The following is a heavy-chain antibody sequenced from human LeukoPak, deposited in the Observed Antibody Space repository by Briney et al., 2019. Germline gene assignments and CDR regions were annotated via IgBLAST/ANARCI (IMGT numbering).Heavy chain of an antibody. CDR1: GFTFSSYG. D-gene: IGHD4-17*01. J-gene: IGHJ4*02. Sequence: GGTLRLSCAASGFTFSSYGMSWVRQAPGKGLEWVSAISGSGGSTYYADSVKGRFTISRDNSKNTLYLQMNSLRAEDTAVYYCAKGTFGDYVLFDYWGQGTLVTVSS. CDR3: AKGTFGDYVLFDY. V-gene: IGHV3-23*01. CDR2: ISGSGGST.